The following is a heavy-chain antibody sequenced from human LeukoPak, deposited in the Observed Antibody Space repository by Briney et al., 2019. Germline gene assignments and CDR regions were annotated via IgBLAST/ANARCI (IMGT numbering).Heavy chain of an antibody. CDR3: ARDAIVVVPAASYYYYGMDV. CDR1: GGSISSYY. J-gene: IGHJ6*02. V-gene: IGHV4-4*07. CDR2: IYTSGST. D-gene: IGHD2-2*01. Sequence: SETLSLTCTVSGGSISSYYWSWIRQPAGKGLEWIGRIYTSGSTNYNPSLKSRVTMPVDTSKNQFSLKLSSVTAADTAVYYCARDAIVVVPAASYYYYGMDVWGQGTTVTVSS.